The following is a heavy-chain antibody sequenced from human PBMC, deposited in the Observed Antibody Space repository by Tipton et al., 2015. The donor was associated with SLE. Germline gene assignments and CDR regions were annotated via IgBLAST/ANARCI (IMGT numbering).Heavy chain of an antibody. J-gene: IGHJ4*02. CDR3: ASRSGYDLSYFDY. D-gene: IGHD5-12*01. Sequence: LRLSCAVYGGSFSGYYWGWIRQPPGKGLEWIGSIYYSGSTYYNPSLKSRVTISVDTSKNQFSLKLSSVTAADTAVYYCASRSGYDLSYFDYWGQGTLVTVSS. CDR2: IYYSGST. V-gene: IGHV4-34*01. CDR1: GGSFSGYY.